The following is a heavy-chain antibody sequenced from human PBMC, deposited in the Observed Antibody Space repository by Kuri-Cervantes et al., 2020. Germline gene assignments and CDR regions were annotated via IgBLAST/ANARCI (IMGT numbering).Heavy chain of an antibody. Sequence: LSLTCAASGFTVSSNYMSWVRQAPGKGLEWVSVIYSGGSTYYADSVKGRFTISRDNSKNTLYLQMNSLRAEDTAVYYCARERSGYSYGHKFYYFDYWGQGTLVTVSS. D-gene: IGHD5-18*01. CDR2: IYSGGST. V-gene: IGHV3-66*01. CDR1: GFTVSSNY. J-gene: IGHJ4*02. CDR3: ARERSGYSYGHKFYYFDY.